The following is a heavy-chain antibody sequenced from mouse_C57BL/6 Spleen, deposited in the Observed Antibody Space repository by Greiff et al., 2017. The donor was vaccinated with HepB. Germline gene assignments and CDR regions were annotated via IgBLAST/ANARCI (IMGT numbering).Heavy chain of an antibody. V-gene: IGHV5-17*01. Sequence: EVKLVESGGGLVKPGGSLKLSCAASGFTFSDYGMHWVRQAPEKGLEWVAYISSGSSTIYYADTVKGRLTISRDNAKNTLFLQMTSLRSEDTAMYYCARGDYGSSYDYAMDYWGQGTSVTVSS. J-gene: IGHJ4*01. CDR2: ISSGSSTI. CDR3: ARGDYGSSYDYAMDY. D-gene: IGHD1-1*01. CDR1: GFTFSDYG.